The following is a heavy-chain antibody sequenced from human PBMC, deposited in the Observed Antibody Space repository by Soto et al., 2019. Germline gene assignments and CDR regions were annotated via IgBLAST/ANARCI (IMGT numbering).Heavy chain of an antibody. J-gene: IGHJ4*02. Sequence: PGGSLRLSCAASGFTFSSYAMHWVRQAPGKGLEWVAVISYDGSNKYYADSVKGRFTISRDNSKNTLYLQMNSLRAEDTAVYYCARGQDYYDSSGYYSAGNFAIFDYWGQGTLVTVSS. CDR2: ISYDGSNK. CDR1: GFTFSSYA. D-gene: IGHD3-22*01. CDR3: ARGQDYYDSSGYYSAGNFAIFDY. V-gene: IGHV3-30-3*01.